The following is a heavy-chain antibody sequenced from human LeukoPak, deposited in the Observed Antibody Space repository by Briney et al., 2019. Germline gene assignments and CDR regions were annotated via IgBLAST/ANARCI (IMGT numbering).Heavy chain of an antibody. D-gene: IGHD3-3*01. Sequence: GGSLRLSCAASGFTFSSYGMHWVRQAPGKGLEWVAFIRYDGSNKYYADSVKGRFTISRDNSKNTLYLQMNSLRAEDTAVYYCAKSITIFGVVDGAFDIWGQGTMVTVSS. CDR1: GFTFSSYG. CDR2: IRYDGSNK. J-gene: IGHJ3*02. V-gene: IGHV3-30*02. CDR3: AKSITIFGVVDGAFDI.